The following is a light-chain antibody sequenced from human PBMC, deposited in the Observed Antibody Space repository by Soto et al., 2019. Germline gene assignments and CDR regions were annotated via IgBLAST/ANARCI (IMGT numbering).Light chain of an antibody. CDR2: KAS. J-gene: IGKJ2*01. CDR1: QSINTW. V-gene: IGKV1-5*03. CDR3: QQYNSHASYT. Sequence: DIQMTPSPSTLSASVGDRVTITCRASQSINTWLAWNQQKPGKAPKLLIYKASSLGSGGPSRFSGSGSGSDVTLTISSLQPDDFAIYYCQQYNSHASYTFGQGTKLEIK.